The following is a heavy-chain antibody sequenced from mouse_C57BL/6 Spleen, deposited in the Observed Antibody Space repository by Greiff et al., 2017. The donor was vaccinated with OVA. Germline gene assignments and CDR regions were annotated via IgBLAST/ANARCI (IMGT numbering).Heavy chain of an antibody. J-gene: IGHJ3*01. CDR3: ARRAAPASWFAY. D-gene: IGHD3-1*01. V-gene: IGHV1-9*01. Sequence: VQLQQSGAELMKPGASVKLSCKATGYTFTGYWIEWVKQRPGHGLEWIGEILSGSGSTNYNEKLKGKAIFTADTSSNTVYMQLSSLTSEDSSNYYSARRAAPASWFAYWGQGTLVTVSA. CDR2: ILSGSGST. CDR1: GYTFTGYW.